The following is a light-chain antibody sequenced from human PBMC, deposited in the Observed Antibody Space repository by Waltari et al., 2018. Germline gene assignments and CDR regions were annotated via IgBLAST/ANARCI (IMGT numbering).Light chain of an antibody. CDR1: SSNIGSYT. Sequence: QSVLTQPPSASGTPGQRVTISCSGSSSNIGSYTVNWYQQFPGTAPKLLIYSNDQRPSGVPDRFSGSKSGTSASLASSGLQSEDEADYYCATWDDRLNGQGVFGGGTRLTVL. J-gene: IGLJ3*02. V-gene: IGLV1-44*01. CDR3: ATWDDRLNGQGV. CDR2: SND.